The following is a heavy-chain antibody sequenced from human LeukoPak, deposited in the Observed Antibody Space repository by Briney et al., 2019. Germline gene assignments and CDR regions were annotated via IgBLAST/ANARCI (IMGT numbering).Heavy chain of an antibody. V-gene: IGHV3-30-3*01. CDR1: GFTFSSYA. D-gene: IGHD3-16*01. CDR2: ISDDGTNK. CDR3: ASFRTWPNAFDI. Sequence: GGSLRLPCAASGFTFSSYAMHWVRQAPGKGLEWVAVISDDGTNKYYADSVKGRFTISRDNAKNSLYLQMNSLRAEDTAVYYCASFRTWPNAFDIWGQGTMVTVSS. J-gene: IGHJ3*02.